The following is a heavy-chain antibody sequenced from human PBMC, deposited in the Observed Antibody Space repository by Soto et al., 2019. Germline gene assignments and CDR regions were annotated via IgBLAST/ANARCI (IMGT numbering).Heavy chain of an antibody. V-gene: IGHV1-58*01. J-gene: IGHJ4*02. CDR3: AAEPYYYDSSGYAVDY. Sequence: EASVKVSCKASGFTFTSSAVQWVRQARGQRLEWIGWIVVGSGNTNYAQKFQERVTITRDMSTSTAYMELSSLRSEDTAVYYCAAEPYYYDSSGYAVDYWGQGTLVTVSS. CDR2: IVVGSGNT. D-gene: IGHD3-22*01. CDR1: GFTFTSSA.